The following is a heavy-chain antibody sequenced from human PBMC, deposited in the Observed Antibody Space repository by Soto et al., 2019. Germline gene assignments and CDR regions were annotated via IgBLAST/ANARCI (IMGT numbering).Heavy chain of an antibody. J-gene: IGHJ6*02. V-gene: IGHV3-30*03. CDR2: TSYDGTNK. D-gene: IGHD2-15*01. CDR3: AIDLSGARWYYDALDV. CDR1: GFTFSTPG. Sequence: SLGLCCEASGFTFSTPGMPLVRQAPGKGLEWVAGTSYDGTNKYYARSVQGRFTISRENSMKTLYLQMNSLRTEDTAVYYCAIDLSGARWYYDALDVWGQGTTVTVSS.